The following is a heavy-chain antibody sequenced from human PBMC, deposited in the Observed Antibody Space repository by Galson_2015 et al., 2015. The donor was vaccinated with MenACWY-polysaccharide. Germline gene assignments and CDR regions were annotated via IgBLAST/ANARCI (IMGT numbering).Heavy chain of an antibody. CDR1: GYILASYE. Sequence: SVKVSCRAFGYILASYEMYWVREAPGQGLEWMGLINPSGGSTIYAQKFQDRVTMTRDRSTSTVYMELSSLRSEDTAVYYCARRYCGADCHRKHLDFWGQGTLVTVSS. V-gene: IGHV1-46*01. J-gene: IGHJ4*02. CDR3: ARRYCGADCHRKHLDF. D-gene: IGHD2-21*01. CDR2: INPSGGST.